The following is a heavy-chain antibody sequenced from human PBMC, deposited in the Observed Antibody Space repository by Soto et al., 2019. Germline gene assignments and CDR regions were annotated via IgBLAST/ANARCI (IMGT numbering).Heavy chain of an antibody. V-gene: IGHV2-5*02. CDR1: GFSLSTSGVG. D-gene: IGHD6-13*01. CDR3: AHGTDFGSSWYGTHQWELGY. CDR2: IYWDDDK. Sequence: SGPTLVNPTQTLTLTCTFSGFSLSTSGVGVGWIRQPPGKALEWLALIYWDDDKRYSPSLKSRLTITKDTSKNQVVLTMTNMDPVDTATYYCAHGTDFGSSWYGTHQWELGYWGQGTLVTVSS. J-gene: IGHJ4*02.